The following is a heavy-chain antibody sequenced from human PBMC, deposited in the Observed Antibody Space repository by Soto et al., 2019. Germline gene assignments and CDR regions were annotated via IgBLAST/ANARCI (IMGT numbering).Heavy chain of an antibody. CDR1: GIIFSSYA. CDR3: ARGLDFWSANDY. Sequence: TGASLRLSCAASGIIFSSYALSCVSQAPCKGLEWAAVIWNDGSNKYYGDSVKGRSTISRDNSKNTLYLQMSSLRAEDTAVYYCARGLDFWSANDYWGQGSLVTVSS. D-gene: IGHD3-3*01. V-gene: IGHV3-33*07. J-gene: IGHJ4*02. CDR2: IWNDGSNK.